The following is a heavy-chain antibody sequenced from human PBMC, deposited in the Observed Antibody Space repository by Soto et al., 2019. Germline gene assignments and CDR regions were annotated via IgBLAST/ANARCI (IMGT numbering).Heavy chain of an antibody. D-gene: IGHD7-27*01. CDR1: GGSISSYY. J-gene: IGHJ4*02. CDR2: IYYSGST. Sequence: SETLSLTCTVSGGSISSYYLSWIRQPPGKGLEWIGYIYYSGSTDYDPSLKSRVTISVDTSKNQFSLKLSSVTAADTAVYYCARRWGTYFDFWGQGTLVTVSS. V-gene: IGHV4-59*01. CDR3: ARRWGTYFDF.